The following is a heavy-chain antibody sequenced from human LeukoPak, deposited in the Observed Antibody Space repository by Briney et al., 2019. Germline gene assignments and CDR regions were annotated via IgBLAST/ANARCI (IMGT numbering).Heavy chain of an antibody. D-gene: IGHD5-18*01. V-gene: IGHV3-23*01. Sequence: GGSLRLSCAASGFTFSSYAMSWVRQAPGKGLEWVSAISGSGGSTYYADSVKGRFTISRDNSKNTLYLQMNSLRAEDTAVYYCAKDPARSTTAMVPVDYWGQGTLVTVSS. CDR2: ISGSGGST. CDR1: GFTFSSYA. J-gene: IGHJ4*02. CDR3: AKDPARSTTAMVPVDY.